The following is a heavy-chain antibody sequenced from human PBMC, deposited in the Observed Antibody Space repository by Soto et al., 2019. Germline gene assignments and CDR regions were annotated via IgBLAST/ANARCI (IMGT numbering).Heavy chain of an antibody. V-gene: IGHV4-39*01. CDR1: GISVSTSDYH. CDR2: IYYSGST. D-gene: IGHD2-15*01. J-gene: IGHJ4*02. Sequence: SETLSLTCTVSGISVSTSDYHWGRVRQPPGKGLDWIGNIYYSGSTFYNPSLRSRVTISVDTSKNQFSLKLNSVTAADTAVYFCAGFVVPASRNSDFDYWGQGTLVTVS. CDR3: AGFVVPASRNSDFDY.